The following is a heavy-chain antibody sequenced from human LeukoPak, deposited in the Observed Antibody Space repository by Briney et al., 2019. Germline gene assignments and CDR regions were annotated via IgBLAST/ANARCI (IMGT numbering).Heavy chain of an antibody. CDR2: IYYSGTT. J-gene: IGHJ4*02. CDR3: ARLGPSTYYYAGDY. Sequence: PSETLSLTCTVSGDSIKSSSYYWAWVRQPPGKGLEWIASIYYSGTTYYNPSLKSRVTISVDTSKNQFSLKLSSVTAADTAVYYCARLGPSTYYYAGDYWGQGTLVTVSS. V-gene: IGHV4-39*07. CDR1: GDSIKSSSYY. D-gene: IGHD3-10*01.